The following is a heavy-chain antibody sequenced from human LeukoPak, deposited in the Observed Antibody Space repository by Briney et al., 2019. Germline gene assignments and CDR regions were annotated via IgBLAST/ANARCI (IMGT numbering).Heavy chain of an antibody. D-gene: IGHD3-22*01. CDR3: ARGAYYYDSSGYYLFDY. Sequence: SQTLSLTCTVSGGSISSGDYYWSWIRQPPGKGLEWIRYIYYSGSTYYNPSLKSRVTISVDTSKNQFSLKLSSVTAADTAVYYCARGAYYYDSSGYYLFDYWGQGTLVTVSS. J-gene: IGHJ4*02. V-gene: IGHV4-30-4*01. CDR2: IYYSGST. CDR1: GGSISSGDYY.